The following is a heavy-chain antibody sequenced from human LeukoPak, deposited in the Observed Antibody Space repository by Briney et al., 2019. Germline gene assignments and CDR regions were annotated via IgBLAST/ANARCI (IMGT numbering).Heavy chain of an antibody. CDR1: GFTFSNYG. D-gene: IGHD3-3*01. V-gene: IGHV3-30*03. CDR2: ISYDGNK. Sequence: PGGSLRLSCAASGFTFSNYGIHWVRQAPGKGLEWVAVISYDGNKYYADSVKGRFTISRDNSKNTLYLQMNSLRAEDTAVYFCTRKLERWGQGTLVTVSS. J-gene: IGHJ4*02. CDR3: TRKLER.